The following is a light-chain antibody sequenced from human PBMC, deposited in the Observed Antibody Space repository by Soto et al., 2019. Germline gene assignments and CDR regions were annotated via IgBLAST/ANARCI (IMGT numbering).Light chain of an antibody. CDR3: QQSFNSPYT. J-gene: IGKJ2*01. CDR2: AAS. Sequence: DIPMTQSPSSLSASVGDTVTITCRASQSIDRYLNWYQQKPGKAPKLLIYAASILESGVPSRFSGIGSGTDFALPISSLQPEDFVIYYCQQSFNSPYTFGQGTKVEIK. CDR1: QSIDRY. V-gene: IGKV1-39*01.